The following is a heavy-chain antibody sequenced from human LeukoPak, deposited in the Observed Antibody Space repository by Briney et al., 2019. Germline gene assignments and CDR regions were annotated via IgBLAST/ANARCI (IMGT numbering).Heavy chain of an antibody. CDR2: ISWNSGSI. Sequence: GGPLRLSCAASGFTFDDYAMHWVRQAPGKGLEWVSGISWNSGSIGYADSVKGRFTISRDNAKNSLYLQMNSLRAEDMALYYCAKDKGSSGWFFDYWGQGTLVTVSS. V-gene: IGHV3-9*03. CDR3: AKDKGSSGWFFDY. CDR1: GFTFDDYA. D-gene: IGHD6-19*01. J-gene: IGHJ4*02.